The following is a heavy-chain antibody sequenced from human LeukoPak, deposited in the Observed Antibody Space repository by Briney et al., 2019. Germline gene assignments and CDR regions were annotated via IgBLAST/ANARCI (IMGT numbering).Heavy chain of an antibody. CDR2: ISAYNSNT. Sequence: ASVKVSCKASGYTFTSYDSSWVRQAPGQGLERMGWISAYNSNTNYAQKLQGRLTMTTDTSTRTAYMELRSLRSDDTAVYDCARGTHSGSYYSFYYYYGMDVWGQGTTVTVSS. V-gene: IGHV1-18*01. CDR3: ARGTHSGSYYSFYYYYGMDV. J-gene: IGHJ6*02. CDR1: GYTFTSYD. D-gene: IGHD1-26*01.